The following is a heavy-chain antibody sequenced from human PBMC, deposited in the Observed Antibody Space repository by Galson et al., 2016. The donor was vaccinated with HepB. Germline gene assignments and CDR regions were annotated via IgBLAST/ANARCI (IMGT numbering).Heavy chain of an antibody. CDR3: ARLEVYSSDY. D-gene: IGHD6-13*01. CDR1: GFTFSSYW. J-gene: IGHJ4*02. CDR2: INQGGSGK. V-gene: IGHV3-7*01. Sequence: SLRLSCAASGFTFSSYWMGWVRQAPGRGLEWVANINQGGSGKYYVDSVKGRFTISRDNAKNSLYLQMNSLRAEDTAVYYCARLEVYSSDYWDQGTLVTVSS.